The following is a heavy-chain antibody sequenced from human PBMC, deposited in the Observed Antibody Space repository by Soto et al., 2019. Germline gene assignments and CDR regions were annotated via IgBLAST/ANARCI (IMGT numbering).Heavy chain of an antibody. CDR2: IYSGGST. CDR3: ARSSMTTVINDY. CDR1: GFTVSSNY. V-gene: IGHV3-53*01. D-gene: IGHD4-17*01. Sequence: GGSLRLSCAASGFTVSSNYMSWVRQAPGKGLEWVSVIYSGGSTYYADSVKGRLTISRDNSKNTLYLQMNSLRAEDTAAYYCARSSMTTVINDYWGQGTLVTVSS. J-gene: IGHJ4*02.